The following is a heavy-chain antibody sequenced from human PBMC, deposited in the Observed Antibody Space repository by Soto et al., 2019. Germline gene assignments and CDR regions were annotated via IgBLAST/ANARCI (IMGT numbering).Heavy chain of an antibody. CDR2: ISPYNGDT. CDR1: GYTFTTYG. CDR3: ARTPRAQMIVLEAATRFDY. Sequence: QVQLVQSGAEVKRPGASVKLSCKASGYTFTTYGFNWVRQAPGQGLEWMGWISPYNGDTNYAQNFQGRVTLTTDTSTSTAYMELRSRTSDDTAVYYCARTPRAQMIVLEAATRFDYWGQGTLVTVSS. J-gene: IGHJ4*02. D-gene: IGHD2-15*01. V-gene: IGHV1-18*04.